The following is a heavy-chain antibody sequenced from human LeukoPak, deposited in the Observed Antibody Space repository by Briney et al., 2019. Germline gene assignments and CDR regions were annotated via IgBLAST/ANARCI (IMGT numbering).Heavy chain of an antibody. J-gene: IGHJ5*02. D-gene: IGHD2-2*01. CDR2: IYYSGST. V-gene: IGHV4-39*07. CDR3: ARDNTMSAGFDP. Sequence: SETLSLTCTVSGGSISSSSYYWGWIRQPPGKGLEWIGSIYYSGSTYYNPSLKSRVTISVDTSKNQFSLKLSSVTAADTAVYYCARDNTMSAGFDPWGQGTLVTVSS. CDR1: GGSISSSSYY.